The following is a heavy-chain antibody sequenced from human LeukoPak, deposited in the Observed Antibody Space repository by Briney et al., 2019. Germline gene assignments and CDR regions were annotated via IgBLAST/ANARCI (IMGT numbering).Heavy chain of an antibody. D-gene: IGHD3-10*02. J-gene: IGHJ6*04. Sequence: GGSLRLSCAASGFTFSTHAMTWVRQAPGKGLGWVSLISGTGGSTYYADSVKGRFTISRDNSKNTLYLQMNSLRAEDTAVYYCAELGITMIGGVWGKGTTVTISS. CDR1: GFTFSTHA. CDR2: ISGTGGST. CDR3: AELGITMIGGV. V-gene: IGHV3-23*01.